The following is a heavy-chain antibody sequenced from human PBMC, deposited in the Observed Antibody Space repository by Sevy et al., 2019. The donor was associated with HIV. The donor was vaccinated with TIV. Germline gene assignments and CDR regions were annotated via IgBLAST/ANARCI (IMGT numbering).Heavy chain of an antibody. Sequence: GGSLRLSCAASGFTFSSYAMSWVRQAPGKGLEWVSAISGSGGSTYYADSVKGRFTISRDNSKNTLYLQMNGLRAEDTAVYYCAKDGASRPTPQWLLPEYFQHWGQGTLVTVSS. V-gene: IGHV3-23*01. CDR3: AKDGASRPTPQWLLPEYFQH. D-gene: IGHD3-22*01. CDR1: GFTFSSYA. CDR2: ISGSGGST. J-gene: IGHJ1*01.